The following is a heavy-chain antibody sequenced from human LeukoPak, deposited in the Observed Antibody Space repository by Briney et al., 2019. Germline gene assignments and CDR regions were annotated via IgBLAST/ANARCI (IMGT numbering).Heavy chain of an antibody. V-gene: IGHV3-11*05. CDR1: XFTFSDYY. J-gene: IGHJ4*02. CDR3: ARGSPMVRGVTLFDY. CDR2: ISSSSSYT. Sequence: GGSLRLSCAASXFTFSDYYMSWIRQAPGKGLEWVSYISSSSSYTNYADSVKGRFTISRDNAKNSLYLQMNSLRAEDTAVYYCARGSPMVRGVTLFDYWGQGTLVTVSS. D-gene: IGHD3-10*01.